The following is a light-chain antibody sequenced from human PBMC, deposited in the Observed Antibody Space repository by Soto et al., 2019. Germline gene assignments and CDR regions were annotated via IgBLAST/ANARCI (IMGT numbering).Light chain of an antibody. J-gene: IGKJ4*01. CDR1: QSINNY. V-gene: IGKV1-39*01. Sequence: DIQMTQSPSSLSASVGDRVTITCRASQSINNYLHWYQQKPGKAPKLLIYAASSLQSGVPSMFSGSGSGTDFNLTISSLQPEDFATYYCQRSFSTPLTFGGGTKVEIK. CDR2: AAS. CDR3: QRSFSTPLT.